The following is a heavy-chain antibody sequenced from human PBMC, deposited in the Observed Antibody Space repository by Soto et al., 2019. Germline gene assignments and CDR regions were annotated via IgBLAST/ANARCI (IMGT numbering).Heavy chain of an antibody. V-gene: IGHV3-23*01. J-gene: IGHJ6*02. CDR1: GFTFSSYA. Sequence: GSLRLSCAASGFTFSSYAMSWVRQAPGKGLEWVSAISGSGGSTYYADSVKGRFTISRDNSKNTLYLQMNSLRAEDTAVYYCAKGGYYHSSGNYYYYYGMDVWGQGTTVTVSS. CDR2: ISGSGGST. CDR3: AKGGYYHSSGNYYYYYGMDV. D-gene: IGHD3-22*01.